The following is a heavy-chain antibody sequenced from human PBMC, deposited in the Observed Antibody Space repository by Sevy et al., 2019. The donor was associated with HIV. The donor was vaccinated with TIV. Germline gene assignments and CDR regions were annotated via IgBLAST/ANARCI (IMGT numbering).Heavy chain of an antibody. Sequence: GSLKILRATSGFAFSTPSMHWVRPAPGKGLGWVAVISFEGTETFYAASVEGRFTISRDNSKNMLSLQINSLKPEDTAVYYCARDGGYSIKWYPLYWGHGTLVTVSS. V-gene: IGHV3-30-3*01. CDR2: ISFEGTET. J-gene: IGHJ4*01. CDR1: GFAFSTPS. CDR3: ARDGGYSIKWYPLY. D-gene: IGHD1-26*01.